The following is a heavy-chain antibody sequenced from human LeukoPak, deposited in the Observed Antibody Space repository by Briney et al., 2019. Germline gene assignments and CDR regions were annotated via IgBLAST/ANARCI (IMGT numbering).Heavy chain of an antibody. CDR3: ATVYRSSEGVNWFDP. CDR1: GYTLTELS. D-gene: IGHD6-6*01. Sequence: GASVKVSCKVSGYTLTELSMHWVRQAPGKGLEWMGGFDPEDGETIYAQKLHSRVTMTEDTSTDTAYMELSSLRSEDTAVYYCATVYRSSEGVNWFDPWGQGTLVTVSS. V-gene: IGHV1-24*01. J-gene: IGHJ5*02. CDR2: FDPEDGET.